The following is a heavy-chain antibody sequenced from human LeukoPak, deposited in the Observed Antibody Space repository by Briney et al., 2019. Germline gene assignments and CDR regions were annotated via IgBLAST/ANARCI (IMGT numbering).Heavy chain of an antibody. Sequence: PGGSLRLSCAASGFTFRSYAMSWVRQAPGKGLEWVSAISGSGGSTYYADSVKGRFTISRDNSKNTLYLQMNSLRAEDTAVYYCAKQYYYDSSGYYPDAFDIWGQGTMVTVSS. CDR1: GFTFRSYA. CDR2: ISGSGGST. D-gene: IGHD3-22*01. CDR3: AKQYYYDSSGYYPDAFDI. V-gene: IGHV3-23*01. J-gene: IGHJ3*02.